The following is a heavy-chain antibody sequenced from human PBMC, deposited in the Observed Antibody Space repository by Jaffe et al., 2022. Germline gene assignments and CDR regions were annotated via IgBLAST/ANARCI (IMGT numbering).Heavy chain of an antibody. J-gene: IGHJ3*02. Sequence: EVQLVESGGGLVQPGRSLRLSCTASGFTFGDYAMSWVRQAPGKGLEWVGFIRSKAYGGTTEYAASVKGRFTISRDDSKSIAYLQMNSLKTEDTAVYYCTRYRADAFDIWGQGTMVTVSS. CDR3: TRYRADAFDI. CDR2: IRSKAYGGTT. CDR1: GFTFGDYA. V-gene: IGHV3-49*04.